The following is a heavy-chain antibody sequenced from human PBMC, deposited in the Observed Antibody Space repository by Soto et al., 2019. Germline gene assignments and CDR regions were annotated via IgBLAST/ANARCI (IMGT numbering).Heavy chain of an antibody. V-gene: IGHV3-23*01. CDR3: AKTTETAWLTLDYFDY. Sequence: GGSLRLSCAASGFTFSSYAMSWVRQAPGKGLEWVSAISGSGGSTYYADSVKGRFTISRDNSKNTLYLQMNSLRAEETAVYYCAKTTETAWLTLDYFDYWGQGTLVTVSS. D-gene: IGHD4-17*01. J-gene: IGHJ4*02. CDR2: ISGSGGST. CDR1: GFTFSSYA.